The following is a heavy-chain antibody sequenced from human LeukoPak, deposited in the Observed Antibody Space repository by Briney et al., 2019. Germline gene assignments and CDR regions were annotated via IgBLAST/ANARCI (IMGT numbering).Heavy chain of an antibody. CDR1: GFTFNSYW. V-gene: IGHV3-7*03. CDR3: ARGSENYYYGIDV. CDR2: IKQDGSEK. J-gene: IGHJ6*04. D-gene: IGHD2/OR15-2a*01. Sequence: GGSLRLSCAAAGFTFNSYWMSWVRQAPGKGLEWVGNIKQDGSEKFYVDSVKGRFSISRDNAKNSLYLQMNSLRAEDTAVYYCARGSENYYYGIDVWGKGTTVTVSS.